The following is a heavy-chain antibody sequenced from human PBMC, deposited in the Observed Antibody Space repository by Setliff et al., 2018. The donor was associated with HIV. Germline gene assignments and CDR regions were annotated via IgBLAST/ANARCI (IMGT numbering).Heavy chain of an antibody. Sequence: PSETLSLTCTVSGGSISTSYWNWIRQPPGKGLEWIAYLYISGTTNYNPSLKSRVTISLDTSKNQFSLKLSSVPAADTAVYYCARSGDGYNGGADYWGQGTLVTVSS. D-gene: IGHD5-12*01. CDR1: GGSISTSY. J-gene: IGHJ4*02. V-gene: IGHV4-4*09. CDR2: LYISGTT. CDR3: ARSGDGYNGGADY.